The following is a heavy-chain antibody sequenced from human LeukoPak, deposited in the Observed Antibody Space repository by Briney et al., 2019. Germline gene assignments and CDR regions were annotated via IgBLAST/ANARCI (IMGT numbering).Heavy chain of an antibody. CDR3: ARHGYCGGDCFYGEFDY. V-gene: IGHV5-51*01. CDR2: INPADSEA. J-gene: IGHJ4*02. Sequence: GESLKISCKGSGYSFTSYWIGWVRQMPGKGPEWMGTINPADSEAKYNPSFQGRVTISADKSIYTAYLQWSSLKASDTAMYYCARHGYCGGDCFYGEFDYWGQGVLVTVSS. CDR1: GYSFTSYW. D-gene: IGHD2-21*02.